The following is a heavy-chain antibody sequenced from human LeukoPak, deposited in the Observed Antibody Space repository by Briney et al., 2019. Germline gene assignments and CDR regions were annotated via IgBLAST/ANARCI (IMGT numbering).Heavy chain of an antibody. J-gene: IGHJ4*02. V-gene: IGHV3-74*01. CDR1: GFTFSSYS. CDR3: ARDPEEGYFDY. CDR2: INSDGSST. Sequence: GGSLRLSCAASGFTFSSYSMNWVRQAPGKGLVWVSRINSDGSSTSYADSVKGRFTISRDNAKNTLYLQMNSLRTEDTAVYYCARDPEEGYFDYWGQGTLVTVSS.